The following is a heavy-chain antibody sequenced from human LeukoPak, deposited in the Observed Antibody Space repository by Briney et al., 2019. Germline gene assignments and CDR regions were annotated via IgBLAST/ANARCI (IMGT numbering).Heavy chain of an antibody. CDR3: ARWADRVRGVPFDY. V-gene: IGHV1-2*06. J-gene: IGHJ4*02. CDR2: INPNSGGT. Sequence: GASVKVSCKASGYTFTGYYMHWERQAPGQGLEWMGRINPNSGGTNYAQKFQGRVTMTRDTSISTAYMELSRLRSDDTAVYYCARWADRVRGVPFDYWGQGTLVTVSS. D-gene: IGHD3-10*01. CDR1: GYTFTGYY.